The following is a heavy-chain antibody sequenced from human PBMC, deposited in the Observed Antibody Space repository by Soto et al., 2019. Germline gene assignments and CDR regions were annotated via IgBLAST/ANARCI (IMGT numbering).Heavy chain of an antibody. J-gene: IGHJ6*02. Sequence: QVQLVESGGGLVKPGGSLRLSCAASGFTFSDYYMTWIRQAPGKGLEWVSYISSSGGLIYYADSVKGRFTISRDNARKSXYLQMRSFRAEDSAVYYWARDRYDFWSGSDHYGLDVWGQGTTVTVSS. CDR2: ISSSGGLI. V-gene: IGHV3-11*01. D-gene: IGHD3-3*01. CDR3: ARDRYDFWSGSDHYGLDV. CDR1: GFTFSDYY.